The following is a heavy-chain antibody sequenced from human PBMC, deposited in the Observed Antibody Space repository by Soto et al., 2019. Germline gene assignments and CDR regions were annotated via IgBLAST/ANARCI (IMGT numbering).Heavy chain of an antibody. CDR2: VSHSGST. D-gene: IGHD5-18*01. CDR1: GGSISSAAYY. Sequence: QVRLQESGPGLVKPSQTLSLTCTVSGGSISSAAYYWSWIRPHPGKGLEWIGYVSHSGSTYYNPSLKSRVIISVDTSKNQFSLSLTSVTAADTAVYYCAREYTYGSNFFDCWGQGALVTVSS. V-gene: IGHV4-31*03. CDR3: AREYTYGSNFFDC. J-gene: IGHJ4*02.